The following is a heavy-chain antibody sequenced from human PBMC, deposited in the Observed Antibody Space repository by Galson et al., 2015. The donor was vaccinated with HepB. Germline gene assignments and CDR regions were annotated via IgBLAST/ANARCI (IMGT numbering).Heavy chain of an antibody. V-gene: IGHV3-23*01. J-gene: IGHJ5*02. CDR1: GFTFSSYA. Sequence: SLRLSCAASGFTFSSYAMTWVRRAPGKGLEWVSSVIGSGGKTYYADSVKGRFTISRENSKNTLYLRMNSLRVEDTAVYYCARDPLLWFTGGWFHPWGQGTQVTVSP. CDR3: ARDPLLWFTGGWFHP. CDR2: VIGSGGKT. D-gene: IGHD3-10*01.